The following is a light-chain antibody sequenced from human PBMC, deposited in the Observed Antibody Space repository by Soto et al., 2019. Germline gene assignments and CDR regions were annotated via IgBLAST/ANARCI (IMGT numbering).Light chain of an antibody. Sequence: DIQMTQSPSTLSASVGGRVTITCRASQSISSWLAWYQQKPGKDPKLLIYKASSLETGVTSRLSGSGSGTEFTLTISSLQPDDFATYYCQPYNSYPGTVGPGTQVEIK. J-gene: IGKJ1*01. CDR1: QSISSW. CDR3: QPYNSYPGT. CDR2: KAS. V-gene: IGKV1-5*03.